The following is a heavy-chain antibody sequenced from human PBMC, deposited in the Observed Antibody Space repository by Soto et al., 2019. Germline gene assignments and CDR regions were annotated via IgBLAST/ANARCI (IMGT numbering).Heavy chain of an antibody. Sequence: SETLSLTCTVSGGSISSGDYYWSWIRQPPGKGLEWIGYIYYSGSTYYNPSLKSRVTISVDTSKNQFSLKLSSVTAADTAVYYCARVYFDWLSTAYYYYGMDVWGQGTTVTVSS. D-gene: IGHD3-9*01. J-gene: IGHJ6*02. CDR3: ARVYFDWLSTAYYYYGMDV. CDR2: IYYSGST. V-gene: IGHV4-30-4*01. CDR1: GGSISSGDYY.